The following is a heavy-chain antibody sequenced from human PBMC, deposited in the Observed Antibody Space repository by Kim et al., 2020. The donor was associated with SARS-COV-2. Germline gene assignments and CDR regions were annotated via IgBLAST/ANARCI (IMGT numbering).Heavy chain of an antibody. D-gene: IGHD3-16*01. J-gene: IGHJ4*02. V-gene: IGHV3-15*01. Sequence: AAPVKGRFTISRDDSKNTLYLQMNSLKTEDTAVYYCTTVGDTFGTFNLDYWGQGTLVAVSS. CDR3: TTVGDTFGTFNLDY.